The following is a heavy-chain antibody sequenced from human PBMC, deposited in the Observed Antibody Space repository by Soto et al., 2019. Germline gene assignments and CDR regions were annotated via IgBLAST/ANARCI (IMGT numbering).Heavy chain of an antibody. Sequence: SETLSLTCTVSGVSISSYYWSWIRQPPGKGLEWIGYIYYSGITDYNPSLKSRVTISVDTSKSQFSLQLSSVTAADTAVYYCARDNGYSYGYTLDHWGQGTLVTVSS. CDR3: ARDNGYSYGYTLDH. V-gene: IGHV4-59*01. J-gene: IGHJ4*02. D-gene: IGHD5-18*01. CDR1: GVSISSYY. CDR2: IYYSGIT.